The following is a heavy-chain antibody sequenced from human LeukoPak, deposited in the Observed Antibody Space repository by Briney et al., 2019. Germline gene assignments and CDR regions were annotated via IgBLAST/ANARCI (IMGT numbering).Heavy chain of an antibody. CDR1: GFTFSSYA. V-gene: IGHV3-30-3*01. CDR2: ISYDGSNK. CDR3: ARPAYYDFWSGSLEDAFDI. D-gene: IGHD3-3*01. Sequence: QPGGSLRLSCAASGFTFSSYAMHWVRQAPGKGLEWVAVISYDGSNKYYADSVKGRFTISRDNSKNTLYLQMNSLRAEDTAAYYCARPAYYDFWSGSLEDAFDIWGQGTMVTVSS. J-gene: IGHJ3*02.